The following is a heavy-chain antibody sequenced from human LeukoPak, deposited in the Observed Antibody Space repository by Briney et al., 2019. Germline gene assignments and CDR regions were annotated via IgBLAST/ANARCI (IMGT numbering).Heavy chain of an antibody. CDR2: IYYSGST. D-gene: IGHD3-10*01. CDR3: ASDYGSGSYRFDY. CDR1: GASVSSSTYS. V-gene: IGHV4-61*01. J-gene: IGHJ4*02. Sequence: SETLSLTCAVSGASVSSSTYSWSWIRQPPGKGLERIAYIYYSGSTTYNRSLKSRVTISLDTSKNQFSLKLSSVTAADTAVYYCASDYGSGSYRFDYWGQETLVTVSS.